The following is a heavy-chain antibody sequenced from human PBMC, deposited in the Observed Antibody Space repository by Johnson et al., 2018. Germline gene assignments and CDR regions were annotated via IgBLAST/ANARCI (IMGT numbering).Heavy chain of an antibody. CDR1: GGSFSGYY. D-gene: IGHD3-22*01. J-gene: IGHJ3*02. Sequence: QVQLQQWGAGLLKPSETLSLTCAVYGGSFSGYYWSWIRQPPGKGLEWIGEINHSGSTNYNPSLKSRVTISVDTSKNQVSLKLSSVTAAATAVYYRARDPLTGYDSRAGAFDIWGQGTMVTVSS. CDR2: INHSGST. V-gene: IGHV4-34*01. CDR3: ARDPLTGYDSRAGAFDI.